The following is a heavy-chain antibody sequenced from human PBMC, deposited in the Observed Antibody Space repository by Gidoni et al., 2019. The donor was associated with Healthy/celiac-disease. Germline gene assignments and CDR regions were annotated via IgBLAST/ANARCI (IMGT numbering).Heavy chain of an antibody. V-gene: IGHV3-23*01. J-gene: IGHJ6*02. D-gene: IGHD2-15*01. CDR1: GFTFSSYA. CDR2: ISGSGGST. Sequence: EVQLLESGGGLVQPGGSLRLSCAASGFTFSSYAMSWVRQAPGKGLEWVSAISGSGGSTYYADSVKGRFTISRDNSKNTLYLQMNSLRAEDTAVYYCAKGVVASPSGVERLKYYYYGMDVWGQGTTVTVSS. CDR3: AKGVVASPSGVERLKYYYYGMDV.